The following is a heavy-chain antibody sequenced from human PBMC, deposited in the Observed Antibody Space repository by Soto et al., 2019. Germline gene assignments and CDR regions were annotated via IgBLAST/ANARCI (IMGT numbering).Heavy chain of an antibody. V-gene: IGHV1-69*13. CDR2: IIPIFGTP. CDR3: ARGGDMEAAVAKPESSYGMDF. J-gene: IGHJ6*02. CDR1: GGSFSNFA. D-gene: IGHD6-13*01. Sequence: SSVKVSCKASGGSFSNFAFSWVRQAPVQGPEWMGGIIPIFGTPNYAQKFQARLTITADEFTSTAYMELSSLRSEDTAVYYCARGGDMEAAVAKPESSYGMDFWGQGTTVSVSS.